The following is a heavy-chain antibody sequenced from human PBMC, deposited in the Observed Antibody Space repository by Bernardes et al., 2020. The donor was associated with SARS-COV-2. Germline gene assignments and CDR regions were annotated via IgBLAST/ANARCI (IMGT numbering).Heavy chain of an antibody. Sequence: SLRLSCAASGFTFTTYTMNWVRQAPGKGLEWVSSISSSGRYIYYADSLKGRFTISRDNAKNSLYLQMNSLRADDTAVYYCARGPYGDWNMGVWGQGTTVTVSS. CDR2: ISSSGRYI. CDR1: GFTFTTYT. V-gene: IGHV3-21*01. D-gene: IGHD2-21*02. CDR3: ARGPYGDWNMGV. J-gene: IGHJ6*02.